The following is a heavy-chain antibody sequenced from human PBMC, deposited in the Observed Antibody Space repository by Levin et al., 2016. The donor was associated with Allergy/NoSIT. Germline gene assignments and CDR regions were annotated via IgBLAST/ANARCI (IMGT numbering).Heavy chain of an antibody. CDR3: ATSMVRGVISQGDAFDI. J-gene: IGHJ3*02. CDR1: GYTLTELS. V-gene: IGHV1-24*01. CDR2: FDPEDGET. D-gene: IGHD3-10*01. Sequence: ASVKVSCKVSGYTLTELSMHWVRQAPGKGLEWMGGFDPEDGETIYAQKFQGRVTMTEDTSTDTAYMELSSLRSEDTAVYYCATSMVRGVISQGDAFDIWGQGTMVTVSS.